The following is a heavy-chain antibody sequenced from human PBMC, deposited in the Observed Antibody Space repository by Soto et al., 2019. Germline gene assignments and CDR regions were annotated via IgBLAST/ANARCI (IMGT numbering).Heavy chain of an antibody. J-gene: IGHJ4*02. CDR3: ARGGNAGSGQYYLDDY. Sequence: EVQLVESGGDLVQPGGSLRLSCEASGFTFSSNWMHWVRQAPGKGLVWVSRMNPDGSSRGYADSVKGRFTISRDNAKNTLFLQMNSLRAEDTAVYYCARGGNAGSGQYYLDDYWGQETLVTVSS. D-gene: IGHD3-10*01. V-gene: IGHV3-74*01. CDR2: MNPDGSSR. CDR1: GFTFSSNW.